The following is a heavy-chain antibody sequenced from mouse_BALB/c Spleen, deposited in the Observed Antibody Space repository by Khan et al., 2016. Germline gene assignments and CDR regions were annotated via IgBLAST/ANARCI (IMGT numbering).Heavy chain of an antibody. V-gene: IGHV5-6-5*01. Sequence: EVELVESGGGLAKPGGSLKFSCAASGFTFSSYAMSWVRQTPEKRLEWVASISSGGSSFYPDILKDRFTISRDNARNILYLQMSSLRSEDTAMYYCATKVYYFDYWGQGTTLTVSS. CDR1: GFTFSSYA. CDR2: ISSGGSS. J-gene: IGHJ2*01. CDR3: ATKVYYFDY.